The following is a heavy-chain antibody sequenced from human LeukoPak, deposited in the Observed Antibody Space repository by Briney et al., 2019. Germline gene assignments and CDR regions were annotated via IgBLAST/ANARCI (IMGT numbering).Heavy chain of an antibody. CDR2: INPNSGGT. CDR3: ARDLRAPGYCSSTSCYNPDY. V-gene: IGHV1-2*02. CDR1: GYTFTGYY. J-gene: IGHJ4*02. Sequence: ASVKVSCKASGYTFTGYYMHWVRQAPGQGLEWMGWINPNSGGTNHAQKFQGRVTMTRDTSISTAYMELSRLRSDDTAVYYCARDLRAPGYCSSTSCYNPDYWGQGTLVTVSS. D-gene: IGHD2-2*02.